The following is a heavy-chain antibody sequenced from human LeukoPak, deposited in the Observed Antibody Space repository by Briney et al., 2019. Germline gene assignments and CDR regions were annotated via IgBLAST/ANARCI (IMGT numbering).Heavy chain of an antibody. V-gene: IGHV4-39*07. D-gene: IGHD6-6*01. CDR2: IYYTGGT. CDR1: GGSITTSSYY. CDR3: ARLRRQLVLKYFDY. Sequence: SETLSLTCSVSGGSITTSSYYWGWIRQPPEKGLEWIGSIYYTGGTFYSPSLKSRVTISVDTSKNQFSLKLSSVTAADTAVYYCARLRRQLVLKYFDYWGQGTLVTVSS. J-gene: IGHJ4*02.